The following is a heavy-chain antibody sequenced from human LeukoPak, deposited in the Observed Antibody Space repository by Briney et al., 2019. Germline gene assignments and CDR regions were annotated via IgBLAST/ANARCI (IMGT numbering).Heavy chain of an antibody. CDR1: GYTFTSYG. Sequence: ASVKVSCKASGYTFTSYGISWVRQAPGQGLEWMGWISAYNGNTNYAQKLQGRVTMTTDTSTSTAYMELRSLRSDDTAVYYCVRLKHAVRDYYYYMDVWGKGTTVTISS. CDR2: ISAYNGNT. D-gene: IGHD6-19*01. V-gene: IGHV1-18*01. CDR3: VRLKHAVRDYYYYMDV. J-gene: IGHJ6*03.